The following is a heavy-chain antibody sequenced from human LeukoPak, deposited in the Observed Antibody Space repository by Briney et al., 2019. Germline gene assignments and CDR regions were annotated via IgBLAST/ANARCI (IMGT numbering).Heavy chain of an antibody. J-gene: IGHJ3*02. CDR1: GFTFNSHD. CDR3: AKAHTVTIVHDAFDI. V-gene: IGHV3-23*01. CDR2: ISGSGGST. D-gene: IGHD4-17*01. Sequence: GRSLRLSGAASGFTFNSHDMHWVRQAPGMGLEWCSAISGSGGSTYYADSVKGRFTISRDNSKNTLYLQMNSLRAEDTAVYYCAKAHTVTIVHDAFDIWGQGTMVTVSS.